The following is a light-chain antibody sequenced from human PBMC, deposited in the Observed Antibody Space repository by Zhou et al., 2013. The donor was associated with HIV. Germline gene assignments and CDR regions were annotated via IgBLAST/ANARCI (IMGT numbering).Light chain of an antibody. J-gene: IGLJ2*01. CDR2: DVS. CDR3: SSYTSSSTDVV. Sequence: QSALTQPASVSGSPGQSITISCTGTSSDVGGYKYVSWYQQHPGKAPKLMIYDVSKRPSGVSNRFSGSKSGNTASLTISGLQAEDEADYYCSSYTSSSTDVVFGGGTKLTVL. CDR1: SSDVGGYKY. V-gene: IGLV2-14*01.